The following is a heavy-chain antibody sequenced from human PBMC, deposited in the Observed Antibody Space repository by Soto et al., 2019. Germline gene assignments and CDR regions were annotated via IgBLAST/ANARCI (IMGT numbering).Heavy chain of an antibody. J-gene: IGHJ6*02. CDR2: IWYDGSKK. V-gene: IGHV3-33*01. CDR3: ARDASDYSLWSGYYPSRNGMDV. D-gene: IGHD3-3*01. Sequence: VQVVESGGGVVQPGRSLRLSCAASGFTFSSFGMHWVRQAPGKGLEWVSLIWYDGSKKSYGDSVKGRFTNSRDNSRNTVYLQMNSLRADDTAVYYCARDASDYSLWSGYYPSRNGMDVWGQGTTVTVSS. CDR1: GFTFSSFG.